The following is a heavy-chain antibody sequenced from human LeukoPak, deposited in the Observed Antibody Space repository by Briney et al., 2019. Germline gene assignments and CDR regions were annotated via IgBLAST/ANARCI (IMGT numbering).Heavy chain of an antibody. V-gene: IGHV4-39*07. D-gene: IGHD3-22*01. J-gene: IGHJ3*02. Sequence: SETLSLTCTVSGVSISSSSYYWGWIRQPPGKGLEWIGSIYYSGSTYYNPSLKSRVTISVDTSKNQFSLKLSSVTAADTAVYYCARERDYYDSSGYRYDAFGIWGQGTMVTVSS. CDR3: ARERDYYDSSGYRYDAFGI. CDR2: IYYSGST. CDR1: GVSISSSSYY.